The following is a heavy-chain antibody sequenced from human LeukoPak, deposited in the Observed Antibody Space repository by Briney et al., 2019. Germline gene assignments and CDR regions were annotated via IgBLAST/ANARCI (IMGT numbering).Heavy chain of an antibody. V-gene: IGHV4-59*01. CDR3: ARVGANGYCSGGSCYHFDY. J-gene: IGHJ4*02. CDR1: GASISSDY. CDR2: VYHSGST. D-gene: IGHD2-15*01. Sequence: SETLSLTCTVSGASISSDYWNWIRQPPGKGLEWIGHVYHSGSTNYNPSLKSRVTISVDTSKNQFSLKLSSVTAADTAVYYCARVGANGYCSGGSCYHFDYWGQGTLVTVSS.